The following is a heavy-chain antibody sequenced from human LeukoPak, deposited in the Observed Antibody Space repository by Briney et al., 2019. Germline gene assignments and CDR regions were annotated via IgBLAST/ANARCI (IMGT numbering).Heavy chain of an antibody. CDR2: IYYSGST. J-gene: IGHJ4*02. Sequence: PPETLSLTCTVSGGSISSSSYYWSWIRQPPGKGLEWIGYIYYSGSTNYNPSLKSRVTISVDTSKNQFSLKLSSVTAADTAVYYCARDTTKTSSGYDYWGQGTLVTVSS. CDR1: GGSISSSSYY. CDR3: ARDTTKTSSGYDY. D-gene: IGHD6-19*01. V-gene: IGHV4-61*01.